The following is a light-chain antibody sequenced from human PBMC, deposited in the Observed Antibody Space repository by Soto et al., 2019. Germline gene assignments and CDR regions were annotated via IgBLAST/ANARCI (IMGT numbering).Light chain of an antibody. J-gene: IGKJ2*01. CDR3: QQSYSIAYT. Sequence: DIQITQSPLSLSASIGDRVTITCRASQSISSYLNWYQQSPGKAPKLLIYAASNLQSGVPSRFSGSGSGTDFTLTINSLQPQDSATYYCQQSYSIAYTFGQGTKLEIK. CDR1: QSISSY. CDR2: AAS. V-gene: IGKV1-39*01.